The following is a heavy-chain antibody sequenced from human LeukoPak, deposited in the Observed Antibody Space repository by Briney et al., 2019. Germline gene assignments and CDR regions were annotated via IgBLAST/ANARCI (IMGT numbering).Heavy chain of an antibody. V-gene: IGHV3-48*03. CDR1: GFTFSTYE. CDR2: ISSSGSTI. J-gene: IGHJ6*03. CDR3: ARDSYVYYMDV. D-gene: IGHD1-26*01. Sequence: GGSLRLSCAASGFTFSTYEMNWVRQAPGKGLEWVSYISSSGSTIYYADSVKGRFTISRDNAKNSLYLQMNSLRAADTGVYYCARDSYVYYMDVWGKGTTVTISS.